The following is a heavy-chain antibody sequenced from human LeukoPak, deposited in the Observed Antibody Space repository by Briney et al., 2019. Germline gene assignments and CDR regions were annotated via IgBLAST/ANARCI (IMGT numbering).Heavy chain of an antibody. CDR1: GLTFSSYA. CDR3: AKGAYSGSYLGPFDY. CDR2: ISASGGST. D-gene: IGHD1-26*01. Sequence: GGSLRLSCAASGLTFSSYAMSWVRQAPGKGLEWVSAISASGGSTYFADSVKGRFTISRDNSKNTLYLQMNSLRAEDTAVYFCAKGAYSGSYLGPFDYWGQGTLVTVSS. J-gene: IGHJ4*02. V-gene: IGHV3-23*01.